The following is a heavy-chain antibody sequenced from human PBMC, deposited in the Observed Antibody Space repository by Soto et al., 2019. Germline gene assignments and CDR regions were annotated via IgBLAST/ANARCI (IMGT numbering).Heavy chain of an antibody. CDR2: IYTSGST. CDR1: GGSISSYY. J-gene: IGHJ3*02. Sequence: PSETLSLTCTVSGGSISSYYWSWIRQPAGKGLEWIGRIYTSGSTSDNPSLKSRVTMSVDTSKNQFSLMLSSVTAADTAVYYCARVRLRLSPYGDALDIWGQGTMVTVSS. CDR3: ARVRLRLSPYGDALDI. V-gene: IGHV4-4*07. D-gene: IGHD3-10*01.